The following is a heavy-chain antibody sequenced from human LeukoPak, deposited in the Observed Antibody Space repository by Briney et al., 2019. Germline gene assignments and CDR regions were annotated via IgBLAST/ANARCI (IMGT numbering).Heavy chain of an antibody. CDR2: IIPILGIA. V-gene: IGHV1-69*04. D-gene: IGHD4-17*01. CDR1: GGTFSSYA. Sequence: ASVKVSCKASGGTFSSYAISWVRQAPGQGLEWMGRIIPILGIANYAQKFQGRVTITADKSTSTAYMELSSLRSEETAVYYCAREPTTVTARGYYYYYYMDVWGKGTTVTVSS. J-gene: IGHJ6*03. CDR3: AREPTTVTARGYYYYYYMDV.